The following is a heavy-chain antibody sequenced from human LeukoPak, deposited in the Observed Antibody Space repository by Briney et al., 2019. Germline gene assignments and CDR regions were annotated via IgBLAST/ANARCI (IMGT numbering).Heavy chain of an antibody. CDR3: AKDRGMVRGVITYNWFDP. Sequence: GGSLRLSCAASGFTFSSYAMSWVRQAPGKGLEWVSAISGSGGSTYYADSVKGRFTISRVNSKNTLYLQMNSLRAEDTAVYYCAKDRGMVRGVITYNWFDPWGQGTLVTVSS. CDR1: GFTFSSYA. D-gene: IGHD3-10*01. V-gene: IGHV3-23*01. J-gene: IGHJ5*02. CDR2: ISGSGGST.